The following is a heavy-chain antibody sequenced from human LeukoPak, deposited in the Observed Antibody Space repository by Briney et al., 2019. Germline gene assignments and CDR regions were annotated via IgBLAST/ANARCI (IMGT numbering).Heavy chain of an antibody. D-gene: IGHD3-10*01. CDR2: VKTDGRTT. CDR1: GFTFSRYG. CDR3: AKGQRDYYGSLWAFGI. Sequence: HPGGSLRLSCAAAGFTFSRYGMHWVRQAPGKGLVWVSHVKTDGRTTHYADSVKGRFTISRDNSKNTLYLQMNSLRAEDTAVYYCAKGQRDYYGSLWAFGIWGQGTMVTVSS. J-gene: IGHJ3*02. V-gene: IGHV3-74*01.